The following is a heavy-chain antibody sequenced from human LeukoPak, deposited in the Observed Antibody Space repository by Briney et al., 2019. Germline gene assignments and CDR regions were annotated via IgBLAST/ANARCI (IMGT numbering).Heavy chain of an antibody. CDR1: GGSFSGYY. J-gene: IGHJ5*01. CDR3: ARVRIQWFRELNVPTIFDS. D-gene: IGHD3-10*01. V-gene: IGHV4-34*01. Sequence: SETLSLTCAVYGGSFSGYYWSWIRQPPGKGLEWIGEINHSGSTTYNPSLRSRVTISLDTPKNQFSLKLSSVTGADTAVYFCARVRIQWFRELNVPTIFDSWGQGTLVTVSS. CDR2: INHSGST.